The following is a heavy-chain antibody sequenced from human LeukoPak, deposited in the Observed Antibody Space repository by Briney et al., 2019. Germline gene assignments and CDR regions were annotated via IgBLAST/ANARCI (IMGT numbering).Heavy chain of an antibody. Sequence: MPSETLSLTCTVSGGSVSSYYWGWIRQPAGKGLEWIGRIYTSGSTNYNPSLKSRVTMSVDTSKNQFSLKLSSVTAADTAVYYCARSPRGSSSLAGIWFDPWGQGTLVTVSS. CDR3: ARSPRGSSSLAGIWFDP. CDR2: IYTSGST. CDR1: GGSVSSYY. V-gene: IGHV4-4*07. J-gene: IGHJ5*02. D-gene: IGHD6-6*01.